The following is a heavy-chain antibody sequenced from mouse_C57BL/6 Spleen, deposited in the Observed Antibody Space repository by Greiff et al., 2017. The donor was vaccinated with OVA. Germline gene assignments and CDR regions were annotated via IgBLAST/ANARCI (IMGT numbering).Heavy chain of an antibody. CDR1: GYAFTNYL. CDR3: ARSGDFDY. J-gene: IGHJ2*01. CDR2: INPGSGGT. D-gene: IGHD4-1*01. V-gene: IGHV1-54*01. Sequence: QVQLKQSGAELVRPGTSVKVSCKASGYAFTNYLIEWVKQRPGQGLEWIGVINPGSGGTNYNEKFKGKATLTADKSSSKAYMQLSSLTSEDSAVYFCARSGDFDYWGQGTTLTVSS.